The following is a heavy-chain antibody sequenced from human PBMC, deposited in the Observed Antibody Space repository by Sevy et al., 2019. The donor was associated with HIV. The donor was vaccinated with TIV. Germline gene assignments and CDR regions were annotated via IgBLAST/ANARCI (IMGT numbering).Heavy chain of an antibody. CDR2: TYYRSKWYN. V-gene: IGHV6-1*01. CDR3: AVSGIVGATGAFDI. D-gene: IGHD1-26*01. CDR1: GDSVSSNSAA. Sequence: SQTLSLTCAISGDSVSSNSAAWNWIRQSPSRGLEWLGRTYYRSKWYNDYAVSVKSRITINPDTSKNQLYLQLNSVTPEDTAVYYCAVSGIVGATGAFDIWGQGTMVTVSS. J-gene: IGHJ3*02.